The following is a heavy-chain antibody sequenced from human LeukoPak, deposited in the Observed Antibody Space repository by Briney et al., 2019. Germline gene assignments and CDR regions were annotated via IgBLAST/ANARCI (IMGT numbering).Heavy chain of an antibody. CDR1: GYTFSICH. D-gene: IGHD3-22*01. CDR3: ARREDYYDSSGYHLGAFDI. J-gene: IGHJ3*02. Sequence: PGRSLRLSCAASGYTFSICHMHWLRQAPGKGLEWVAVIWYDGSNKYYADSVKGRFTISRDNSKNTLYLQMNSLRAEDTAVYYCARREDYYDSSGYHLGAFDIWGQGTMVTVSS. CDR2: IWYDGSNK. V-gene: IGHV3-33*01.